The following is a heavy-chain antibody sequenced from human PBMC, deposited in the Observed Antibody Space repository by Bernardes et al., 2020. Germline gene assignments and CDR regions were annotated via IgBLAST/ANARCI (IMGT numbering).Heavy chain of an antibody. Sequence: FSLKSNEMRVSQICQPPGKALELLARIDWDEDKLYRTSLKTRLSISKDTSRNQVVLTMTNMDPVDTATYYCARIGYSSGWHYFDYWSQGILVTVSS. D-gene: IGHD6-19*01. CDR3: ARIGYSSGWHYFDY. CDR2: IDWDEDK. V-gene: IGHV2-70*04. J-gene: IGHJ4*02. CDR1: FSLKSNEMR.